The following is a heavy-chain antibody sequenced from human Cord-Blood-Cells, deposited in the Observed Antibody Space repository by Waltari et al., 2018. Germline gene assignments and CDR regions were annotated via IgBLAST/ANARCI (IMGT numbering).Heavy chain of an antibody. J-gene: IGHJ4*02. CDR3: ARDLQVLWSSYYDY. CDR2: FYYSGST. Sequence: QLQLQESGPGLVKPSETLSLTCTVSGGSISSSSYYWGCIRQPPGKGLEWIGIFYYSGSTYYNPSPKSRVTISVDTSKDHFSLKLSAVAAADTAVYYCARDLQVLWSSYYDYWGQGTLVTVSS. D-gene: IGHD3-3*01. V-gene: IGHV4-39*02. CDR1: GGSISSSSYY.